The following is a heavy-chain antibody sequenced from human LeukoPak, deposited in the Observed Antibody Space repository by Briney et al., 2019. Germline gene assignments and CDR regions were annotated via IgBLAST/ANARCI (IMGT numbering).Heavy chain of an antibody. CDR2: IHPSGGGT. J-gene: IGHJ4*02. CDR1: VYTFTSNY. D-gene: IGHD5-18*01. CDR3: ARMEMDPAMVTNYFDY. V-gene: IGHV1-46*01. Sequence: GASVKVSCKASVYTFTSNYMHWVRQAPGQGLEWMGDIHPSGGGTNQAPKFQGRVTMTRDTSTATVFMELSSLTSEDTATYYCARMEMDPAMVTNYFDYWGQGTLVTVSS.